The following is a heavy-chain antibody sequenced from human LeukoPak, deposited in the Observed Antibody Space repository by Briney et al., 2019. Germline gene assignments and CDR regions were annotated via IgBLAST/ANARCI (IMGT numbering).Heavy chain of an antibody. D-gene: IGHD3-3*01. CDR1: RFPPRKYA. CDR2: ISGSGGSK. Sequence: PGGSLRLSCVGSRFPPRKYAMSWVRQAPGKGQEWVSGISGSGGSKYYADSVRGRFTISRDNSKDTLFLQMSSLRADDTAKYYCAKEPEPFLEWHFDNWGQGTLVIVSS. V-gene: IGHV3-23*01. CDR3: AKEPEPFLEWHFDN. J-gene: IGHJ4*02.